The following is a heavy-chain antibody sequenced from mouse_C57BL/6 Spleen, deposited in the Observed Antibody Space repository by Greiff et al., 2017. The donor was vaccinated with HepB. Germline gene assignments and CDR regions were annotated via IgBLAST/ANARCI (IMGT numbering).Heavy chain of an antibody. J-gene: IGHJ2*01. D-gene: IGHD1-1*01. CDR3: VRDFITTVGFDY. CDR1: GFSFNTYA. Sequence: EVNVVESGGGLVQPKGSLKLSCAASGFSFNTYAMNWVRQAPGKGLEWVARIRSKSNNYATYYADSVKDRFTISRDDSESMLYLQMNNLKTEDTAMYYCVRDFITTVGFDYWGQGTTLTVSS. V-gene: IGHV10-1*01. CDR2: IRSKSNNYAT.